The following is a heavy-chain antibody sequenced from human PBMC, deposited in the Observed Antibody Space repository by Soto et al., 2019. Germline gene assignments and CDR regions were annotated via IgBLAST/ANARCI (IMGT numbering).Heavy chain of an antibody. CDR2: ISGSGGST. J-gene: IGHJ5*02. CDR1: GFTFSSYA. Sequence: PGGSLRLSCAASGFTFSSYAMSWVRQAPGKGLEWVSAISGSGGSTYYADSVKGRFTISRDNSKNTLYLQMNSLRAEDTAVYYCARGITTVTTSLVGPGLKRDWFDPWGQGTLVTVSS. D-gene: IGHD4-17*01. V-gene: IGHV3-23*01. CDR3: ARGITTVTTSLVGPGLKRDWFDP.